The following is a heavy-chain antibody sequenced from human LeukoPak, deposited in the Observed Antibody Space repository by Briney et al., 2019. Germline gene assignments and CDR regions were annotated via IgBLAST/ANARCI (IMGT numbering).Heavy chain of an antibody. CDR2: ISAYNGNT. V-gene: IGHV1-18*01. Sequence: ASVKVSCKASGYTFTSYGISWVRQAPGQGLEWMGWISAYNGNTDYAQKLQGRVTMTTDTSTSTAYMELRSLKSDDTAVYYCARSGRGVFGSSSVDYWGQGTLVTVSS. D-gene: IGHD6-6*01. CDR1: GYTFTSYG. J-gene: IGHJ4*02. CDR3: ARSGRGVFGSSSVDY.